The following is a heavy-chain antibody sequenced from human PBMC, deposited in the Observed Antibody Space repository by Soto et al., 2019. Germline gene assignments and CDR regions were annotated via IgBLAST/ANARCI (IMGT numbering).Heavy chain of an antibody. D-gene: IGHD5-12*01. CDR2: ISYDGSNK. J-gene: IGHJ4*02. V-gene: IGHV3-30*18. CDR3: AKDREMATIRDYFDY. CDR1: GFTFSSYG. Sequence: PGGSLRLSCAASGFTFSSYGMHWVRQAPGKGLEWVAVISYDGSNKYYADSVKGRFTISRDNSKNTLYLQMNSLRAEDTAVYYCAKDREMATIRDYFDYWGQGTLVTVSS.